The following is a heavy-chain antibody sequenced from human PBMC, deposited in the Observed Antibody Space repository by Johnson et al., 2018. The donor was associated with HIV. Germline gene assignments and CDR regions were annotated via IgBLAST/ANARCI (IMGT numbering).Heavy chain of an antibody. CDR2: INWNGGNN. CDR1: GFTFDDYG. Sequence: VQLVESGGGVVRPGGSLRLSCAASGFTFDDYGMSWVRQAPGKGLEWVSGINWNGGNNGYADSMKGRFAISRDNAKNSLYLQMNSLRAEDTAVYYCARDRGYWDAFDIWGQWTMVTVSS. J-gene: IGHJ3*02. CDR3: ARDRGYWDAFDI. D-gene: IGHD3-22*01. V-gene: IGHV3-20*04.